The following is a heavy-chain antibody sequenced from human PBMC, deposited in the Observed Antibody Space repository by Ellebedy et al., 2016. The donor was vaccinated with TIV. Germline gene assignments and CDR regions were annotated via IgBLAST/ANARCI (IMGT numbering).Heavy chain of an antibody. V-gene: IGHV4-59*01. CDR3: ARGLWFGELLGAVGFDD. CDR2: SHYSGAT. CDR1: GGSIGNYY. Sequence: SETLSLTCTVSGGSIGNYYWNWIRQSPGKGLEWIGYSHYSGATHYNPSLKSRVTVTVDTSKNQFSLKLSSVSAADTAVYYCARGLWFGELLGAVGFDDWGQGTLVTVSS. D-gene: IGHD3-10*01. J-gene: IGHJ4*02.